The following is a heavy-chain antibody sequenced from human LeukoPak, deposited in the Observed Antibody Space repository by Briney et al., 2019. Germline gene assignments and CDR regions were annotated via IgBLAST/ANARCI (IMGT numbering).Heavy chain of an antibody. J-gene: IGHJ4*02. CDR1: GFTFSSYS. D-gene: IGHD2-2*01. CDR2: ISSSSYI. Sequence: GGSLRLSCAASGFTFSSYSMNWVRQAPGKGLEWVSSISSSSYIYYADSVKGRFTVSRDNAKSSLYLQMNSLRAEDTAVYYCARDTTSVVPAAMSYWGQGTLVTVSS. CDR3: ARDTTSVVPAAMSY. V-gene: IGHV3-21*01.